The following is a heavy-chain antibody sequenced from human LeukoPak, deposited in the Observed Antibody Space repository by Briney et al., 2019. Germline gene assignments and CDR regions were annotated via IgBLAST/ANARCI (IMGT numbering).Heavy chain of an antibody. CDR3: ARHSKYCSSTSCYYGRVTFDY. CDR2: IYYRGST. J-gene: IGHJ4*02. V-gene: IGHV4-59*08. D-gene: IGHD2-2*01. CDR1: GGSISSYC. Sequence: SETLSLTCTVSGGSISSYCWSWIRQPPGKGLEWIGYIYYRGSTNYNPSLKSRVTISVDTSKNQFSLKLSSVTAADTAVYYCARHSKYCSSTSCYYGRVTFDYWGQGTLVTVSS.